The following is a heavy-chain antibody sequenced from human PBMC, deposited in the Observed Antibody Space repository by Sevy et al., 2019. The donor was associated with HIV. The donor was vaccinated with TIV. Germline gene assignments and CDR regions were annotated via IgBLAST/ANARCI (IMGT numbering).Heavy chain of an antibody. CDR2: IWYDGSNK. J-gene: IGHJ5*02. D-gene: IGHD3-9*01. CDR3: ARGGGLDILTGNP. CDR1: GFTFSNYG. V-gene: IGHV3-33*01. Sequence: GGSLRLSCAASGFTFSNYGIHWVRQAPGKGLEWVAVIWYDGSNKYYADSVKGRFTISRDNCKNTVYLQMNSLRAEDTAVYYCARGGGLDILTGNPWGQGTLVTVSS.